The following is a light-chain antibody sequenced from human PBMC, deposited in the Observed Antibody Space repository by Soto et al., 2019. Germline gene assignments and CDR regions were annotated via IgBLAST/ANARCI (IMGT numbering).Light chain of an antibody. CDR3: AAWDGSLKSGV. J-gene: IGLJ3*02. V-gene: IGLV1-44*01. CDR2: TNN. CDR1: NSNIGSHT. Sequence: QSVLTQPPSASGTPGQRVTISCSGSNSNIGSHTVNWYQQLPGTAPKLLIYTNNQRPSEVPDRFSDSKSGTSASLAISGLQSEDEADYYCAAWDGSLKSGVFGGGTKLTVL.